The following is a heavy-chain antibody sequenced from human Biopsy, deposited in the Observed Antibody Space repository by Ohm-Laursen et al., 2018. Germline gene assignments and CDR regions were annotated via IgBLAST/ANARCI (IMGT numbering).Heavy chain of an antibody. Sequence: SETLSLTCTVSGDSISSYYWSWIRQPPGKGLQWIGYVYYTGSTDYNPSLQSRVTIPVDTSKNHFSLRLRSVTPADTAIYYCARDRGYYSDRTVPGYLDLWGRGTLVTVSS. D-gene: IGHD3-22*01. CDR1: GDSISSYY. CDR3: ARDRGYYSDRTVPGYLDL. CDR2: VYYTGST. V-gene: IGHV4-59*01. J-gene: IGHJ2*01.